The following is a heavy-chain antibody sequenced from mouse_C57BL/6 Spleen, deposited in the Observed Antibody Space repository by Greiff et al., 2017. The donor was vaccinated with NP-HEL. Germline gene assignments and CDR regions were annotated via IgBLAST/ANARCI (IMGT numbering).Heavy chain of an antibody. CDR1: GYAFSSYW. Sequence: VQLQQSGAELVKPGASVKISCKASGYAFSSYWMNWVKQRPGKGLEWIGQIYPGDGDTNYNGKFKGKATLTADKSSSTAYMQLSSLTSEDSAVYFCARKDFGENFDYWGQGTTLTVSS. V-gene: IGHV1-80*01. CDR3: ARKDFGENFDY. CDR2: IYPGDGDT. J-gene: IGHJ2*01.